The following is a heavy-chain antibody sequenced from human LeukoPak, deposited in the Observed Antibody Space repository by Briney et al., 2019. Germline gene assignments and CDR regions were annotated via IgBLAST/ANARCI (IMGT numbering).Heavy chain of an antibody. CDR1: GFTFSSYA. CDR2: ISGSGGST. J-gene: IGHJ6*03. Sequence: GGSLRLSCAASGFTFSSYAMSWVRQAPGKGLEWVSAISGSGGSTYYADSVKGRFTISRDNSKNTLYLQMNSLRAEDTAVYYCAKEGSCSSTSCYTTPPYYYYYMDVWGKGTTVTVSS. V-gene: IGHV3-23*01. D-gene: IGHD2-2*02. CDR3: AKEGSCSSTSCYTTPPYYYYYMDV.